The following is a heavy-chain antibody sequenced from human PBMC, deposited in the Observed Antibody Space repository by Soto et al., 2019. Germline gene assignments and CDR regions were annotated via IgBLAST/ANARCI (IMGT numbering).Heavy chain of an antibody. D-gene: IGHD3-22*01. CDR1: GGTFSSYA. CDR3: ARRPKGHNYYDSSGYPFDY. V-gene: IGHV1-69*13. CDR2: IIPIFGTA. Sequence: SVKVSCKASGGTFSSYAISWVRQAPGQGLEWMGGIIPIFGTANYAQKFQGRVTITADESTSTAYMELSSLRSEDTAVYYCARRPKGHNYYDSSGYPFDYWGQGTLVTVSS. J-gene: IGHJ4*02.